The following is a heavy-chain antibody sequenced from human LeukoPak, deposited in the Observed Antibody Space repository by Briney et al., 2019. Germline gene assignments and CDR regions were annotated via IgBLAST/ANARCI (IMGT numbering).Heavy chain of an antibody. J-gene: IGHJ6*03. CDR2: IYYSGST. CDR3: ARCYYGSGSYSYYYYYMDV. V-gene: IGHV4-59*01. CDR1: GGSISSYY. Sequence: KPSETLSLTCTVSGGSISSYYWSWIRQPPGKGLEWIGYIYYSGSTNYNPSLKSRVTISVDTSKNQFSLKLSSVTAADTAVYYCARCYYGSGSYSYYYYYMDVWGKGTTVTISS. D-gene: IGHD3-10*01.